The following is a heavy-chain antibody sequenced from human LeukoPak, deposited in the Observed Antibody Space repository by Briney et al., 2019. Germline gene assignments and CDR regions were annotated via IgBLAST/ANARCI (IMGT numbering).Heavy chain of an antibody. V-gene: IGHV3-30-3*01. Sequence: GGSLRLSCAASGFTFSSYAMHWVRQAPGKGLEWVAVISYDGSNKYYADSVKGRFTISRDNSKNTLYLQMNSLGAEDTAVYYCARDWYSSSWYHVDYWGQGTLVTVSS. CDR2: ISYDGSNK. D-gene: IGHD6-13*01. CDR3: ARDWYSSSWYHVDY. J-gene: IGHJ4*02. CDR1: GFTFSSYA.